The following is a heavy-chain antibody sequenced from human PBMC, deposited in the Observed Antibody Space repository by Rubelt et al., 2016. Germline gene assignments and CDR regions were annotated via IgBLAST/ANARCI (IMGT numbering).Heavy chain of an antibody. Sequence: QVQLVQSGAEVKKPGSSVKVSCKASGGTFSSYAISWVRQAPGQGLEWMGGIIPIFGTAKYAQKVQGRVMITAVECRSRAYMELSSLRSEDTAVYYCAREGIAARPPDDWGQGTLVTVSS. J-gene: IGHJ4*02. CDR3: AREGIAARPPDD. V-gene: IGHV1-69*01. D-gene: IGHD6-6*01. CDR1: GGTFSSYA. CDR2: IIPIFGTA.